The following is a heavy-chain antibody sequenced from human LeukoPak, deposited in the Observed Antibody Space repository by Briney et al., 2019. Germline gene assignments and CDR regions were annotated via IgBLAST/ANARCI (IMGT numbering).Heavy chain of an antibody. CDR1: GGTFSSYA. V-gene: IGHV1-69*05. Sequence: GASVKVSCKASGGTFSSYAISWVRQAPGQGLEWMGGIIPIFGTANYAQKFQGRVTITRDMSTSTVYMELSSLRSEDTAVYYCARDSRIQLWLSGESYFDYWGQGTLVTVSS. J-gene: IGHJ4*02. D-gene: IGHD5-18*01. CDR3: ARDSRIQLWLSGESYFDY. CDR2: IIPIFGTA.